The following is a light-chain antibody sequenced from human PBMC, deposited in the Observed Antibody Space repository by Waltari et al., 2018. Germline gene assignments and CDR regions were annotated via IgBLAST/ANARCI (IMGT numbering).Light chain of an antibody. J-gene: IGKJ3*01. CDR3: MQALQTLS. CDR2: LGS. V-gene: IGKV2-28*01. CDR1: QSLLHRHGNNY. Sequence: DIGMTQSPIYLPVTPVNPASFSCTSSQSLLHRHGNNYLDWYLQKPGQSPQLLIYLGSNRASGVPDRFSGSGSGTDFTLKISRVEPEDVGVYYCMQALQTLSFGPGTKVDIK.